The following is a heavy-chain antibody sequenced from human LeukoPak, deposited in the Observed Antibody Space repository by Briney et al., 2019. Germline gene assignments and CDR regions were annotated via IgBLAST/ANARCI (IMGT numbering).Heavy chain of an antibody. V-gene: IGHV4-59*08. CDR1: GGSISSDY. D-gene: IGHD3-22*01. CDR3: ARLHYDSSGYYYFDY. J-gene: IGHJ4*02. CDR2: IYYSGIT. Sequence: ASETLSLTCTVSGGSISSDYWSWIRQPPGKGLEWIGYIYYSGITNYSPSLKSRVTISVDTSKNQFSLKLSSVTAADTAVYYCARLHYDSSGYYYFDYWGQGTLVTVSS.